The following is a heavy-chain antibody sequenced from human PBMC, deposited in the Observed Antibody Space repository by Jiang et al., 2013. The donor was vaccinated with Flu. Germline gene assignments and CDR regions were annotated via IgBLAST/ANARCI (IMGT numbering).Heavy chain of an antibody. J-gene: IGHJ6*02. D-gene: IGHD6-13*01. CDR3: ARASNKIWSSSWYLFNHYGMDV. CDR2: TYYRSKWYN. Sequence: SQTLSLTCAISGDSVSSNSAAWNWIRQSPSRGLEWLGRTYYRSKWYNDYAVSVKSRITINPDTSKNQFSLQLNSVTPEDTAVYYCARASNKIWSSSWYLFNHYGMDVWGQGTTVTVSS. V-gene: IGHV6-1*01. CDR1: GDSVSSNSAA.